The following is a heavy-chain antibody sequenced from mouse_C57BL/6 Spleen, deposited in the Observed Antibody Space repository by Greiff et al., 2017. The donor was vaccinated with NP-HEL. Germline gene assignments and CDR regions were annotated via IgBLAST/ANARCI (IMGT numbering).Heavy chain of an antibody. V-gene: IGHV1-82*01. D-gene: IGHD1-1*01. Sequence: QVQLQQSGPELVKPGASVKISCKASGYAFSSSWMNWVKQRPGKGLEWIGRIYPGDGDTNYNGKFKGKATLTADKSSSTAYMQLSSLTSEDSAVYFCAREDYGSSYVDYFDYWGQGTTLTVSS. J-gene: IGHJ2*01. CDR2: IYPGDGDT. CDR3: AREDYGSSYVDYFDY. CDR1: GYAFSSSW.